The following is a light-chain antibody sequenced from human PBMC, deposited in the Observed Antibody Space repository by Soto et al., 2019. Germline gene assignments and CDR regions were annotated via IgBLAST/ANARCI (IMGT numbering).Light chain of an antibody. CDR2: DAS. V-gene: IGKV3-11*01. J-gene: IGKJ4*01. Sequence: EIVLTQSQATLSLSPGERATLSCRASQSLSSYLAWHQQKPGQAPRLLIYDASNRATGIPARFSGSGSGTDFTLTISSLEPEDFAVYYCQQRSNWLTFGGGTKVEIK. CDR1: QSLSSY. CDR3: QQRSNWLT.